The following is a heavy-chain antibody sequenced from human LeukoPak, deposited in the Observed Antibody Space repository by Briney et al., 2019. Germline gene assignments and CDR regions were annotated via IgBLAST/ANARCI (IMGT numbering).Heavy chain of an antibody. CDR3: ARGRYGDYH. CDR1: GFMFSNNW. Sequence: GGSLRLSCAASGFMFSNNWMSWVRLAPGKGLVWVSGINPDGSTTTYADSVQGRFTISRENAKSTLYLHMNILRVEDTAVYYCARGRYGDYHWGQGILVTVSS. D-gene: IGHD4-17*01. CDR2: INPDGSTT. J-gene: IGHJ4*02. V-gene: IGHV3-74*01.